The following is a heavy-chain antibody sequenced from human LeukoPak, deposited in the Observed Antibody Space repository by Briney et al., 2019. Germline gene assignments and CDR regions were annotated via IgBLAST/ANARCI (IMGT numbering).Heavy chain of an antibody. CDR2: ISGSGGST. Sequence: GGSLRLSCAASGFTFSSYAMSWVRQAPGKGLEWVSAISGSGGSTYYADSVKGRFTISRDNSKNTLYLQMNSLRAEDTAVYYCARDDKSAVFGAGLDYWGQGTLVTVSS. CDR3: ARDDKSAVFGAGLDY. J-gene: IGHJ4*02. V-gene: IGHV3-23*01. D-gene: IGHD3-3*01. CDR1: GFTFSSYA.